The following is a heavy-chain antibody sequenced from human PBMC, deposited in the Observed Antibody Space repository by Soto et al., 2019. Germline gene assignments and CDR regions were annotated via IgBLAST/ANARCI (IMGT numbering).Heavy chain of an antibody. CDR1: GFIFSSYG. J-gene: IGHJ6*02. V-gene: IGHV3-30*18. CDR2: ITNDGSNK. Sequence: QVQLVESGGGVVQPGRSLRLSCAASGFIFSSYGMHWVRQAPGKGLEWVAVITNDGSNKYYADSVKGRFTISRDNSKNSPYLQMNSLRAVDTAVYYFAKVQGYKVSRGYDYGRDVWGQGTTVTVSS. D-gene: IGHD1-20*01. CDR3: AKVQGYKVSRGYDYGRDV.